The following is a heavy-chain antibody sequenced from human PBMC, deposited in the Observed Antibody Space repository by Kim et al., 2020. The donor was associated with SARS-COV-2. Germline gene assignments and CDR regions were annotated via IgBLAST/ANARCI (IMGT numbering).Heavy chain of an antibody. J-gene: IGHJ6*02. CDR1: GYTFTSYA. V-gene: IGHV7-4-1*02. CDR3: AGGASNVDTAMGVRGYYYYGMDV. CDR2: INTNTGNP. Sequence: ASVKVSCKASGYTFTSYAMNWVRQAPGQGLEWMGWINTNTGNPTYAQGFTGRFVFSLDTSVSTAYLQISSLKAEDTAVYYCAGGASNVDTAMGVRGYYYYGMDVWGQGTTVTVSS. D-gene: IGHD5-18*01.